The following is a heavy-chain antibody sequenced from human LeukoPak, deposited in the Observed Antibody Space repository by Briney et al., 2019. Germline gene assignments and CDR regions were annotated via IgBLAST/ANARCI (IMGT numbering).Heavy chain of an antibody. CDR1: GYSFTSYW. V-gene: IGHV5-51*01. CDR2: IYPGDSDS. D-gene: IGHD3-22*01. CDR3: ARLYSVTSGYYYFDY. J-gene: IGHJ4*02. Sequence: GESLKISCKGSGYSFTSYWIGWVRQMPGKGLEWMGIIYPGDSDSRYSPSFQGQVTFSADKSISTAYLQWSSLKASDTAMYYCARLYSVTSGYYYFDYWGQGTLVTVSS.